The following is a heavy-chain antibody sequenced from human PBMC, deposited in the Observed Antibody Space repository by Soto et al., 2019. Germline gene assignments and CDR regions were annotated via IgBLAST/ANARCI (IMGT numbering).Heavy chain of an antibody. CDR1: GFTFDDYA. J-gene: IGHJ4*02. V-gene: IGHV3-9*01. D-gene: IGHD2-15*01. Sequence: EVQLVESGGGLVQPGRSLRLSCAASGFTFDDYAMYWVRQAPGKGLEWVSGISWNSGSIGYADSVKGRFTISRDNAKNSLYLQMNSLRAEDTALYYCAKDLEGYCSGGSCSPYWGQGTLVTVSS. CDR3: AKDLEGYCSGGSCSPY. CDR2: ISWNSGSI.